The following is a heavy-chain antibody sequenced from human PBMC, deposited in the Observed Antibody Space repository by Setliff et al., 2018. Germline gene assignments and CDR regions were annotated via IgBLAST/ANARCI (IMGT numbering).Heavy chain of an antibody. CDR3: VRDGLTMIVFDAFDV. D-gene: IGHD3-22*01. J-gene: IGHJ3*01. CDR2: VIPLFGTT. Sequence: GASVKVSCKASGGTFNTNGISWVRLAPGQGLEWMGRVIPLFGTTNYAQKFHGRVTITADESTSTAYLELSGLTSEDTAVYYCVRDGLTMIVFDAFDVWGQGTMVTVSS. CDR1: GGTFNTNG. V-gene: IGHV1-69*13.